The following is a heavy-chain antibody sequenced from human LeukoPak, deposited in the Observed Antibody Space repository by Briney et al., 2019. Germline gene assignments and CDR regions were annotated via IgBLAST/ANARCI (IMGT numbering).Heavy chain of an antibody. V-gene: IGHV3-48*03. Sequence: GGSLRLSCAASGFTFSSYEMNWVRQAPGKGLEWVSYISSSGSTIYYADSVKGRFTISRDNAKNSLYLQMNSLRAEDTAVYYCAKVIYRSVAEPFDYWGQGTLVTVSS. D-gene: IGHD3-16*02. CDR3: AKVIYRSVAEPFDY. CDR1: GFTFSSYE. J-gene: IGHJ4*02. CDR2: ISSSGSTI.